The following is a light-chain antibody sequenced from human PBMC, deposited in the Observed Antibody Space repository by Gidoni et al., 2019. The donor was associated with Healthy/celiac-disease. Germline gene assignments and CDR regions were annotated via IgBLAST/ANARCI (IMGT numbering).Light chain of an antibody. CDR1: QSVSSSY. CDR3: QQYGAQNT. CDR2: GAS. Sequence: EIVLTLSPGTLSLSPGERATLSCRASQSVSSSYLACYQQKPGQATRLLIYGASSRATGIPDRFSSSGSGTDFTLTISRLEPEDFAVYYCQQYGAQNTFGQGTRLEIK. V-gene: IGKV3-20*01. J-gene: IGKJ5*01.